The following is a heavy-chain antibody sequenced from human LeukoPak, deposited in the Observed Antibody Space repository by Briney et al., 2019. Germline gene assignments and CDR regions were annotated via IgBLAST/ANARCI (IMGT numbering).Heavy chain of an antibody. CDR3: ARDQEGFDY. Sequence: ASVKVSCKASGYTFTSNYIHWVRQAPGQGLEWMGMIYPRDGSTSYAQKFQGRVTVTRDTSTSTVHMDLSGLRSEGTAVYYCARDQEGFDYWGQGTLVTVSS. CDR2: IYPRDGST. V-gene: IGHV1-46*01. J-gene: IGHJ4*02. CDR1: GYTFTSNY.